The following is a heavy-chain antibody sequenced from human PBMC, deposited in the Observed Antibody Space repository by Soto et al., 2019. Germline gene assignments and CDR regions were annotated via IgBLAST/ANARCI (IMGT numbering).Heavy chain of an antibody. J-gene: IGHJ2*01. CDR2: INGYNGDA. D-gene: IGHD2-2*01. CDR1: GYTFSNYG. Sequence: QVQLVQSGGEVKNPGASVKVSCKASGYTFSNYGISWVRQAPGQGLEWMGWINGYNGDANYAQNLQGRVTVTTDTSTNTVYMEVRSLRFDDTAVYYCARDLRSTAYCFDLWGRGTLVIVSS. CDR3: ARDLRSTAYCFDL. V-gene: IGHV1-18*01.